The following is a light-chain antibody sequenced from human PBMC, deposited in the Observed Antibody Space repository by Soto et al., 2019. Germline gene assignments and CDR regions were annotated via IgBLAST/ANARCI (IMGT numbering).Light chain of an antibody. J-gene: IGKJ1*01. CDR1: QSVGSS. CDR3: QQYNNGPPAWP. V-gene: IGKV3-15*01. Sequence: TQSPATLSLSHGERATLSCRASQSVGSSLAWFQQKPGQAPRLLIYGASTRATGIPARFSGSGSGTEFTLTISSLQSEDFAVYYCQQYNNGPPAWPFAQGTKVDIK. CDR2: GAS.